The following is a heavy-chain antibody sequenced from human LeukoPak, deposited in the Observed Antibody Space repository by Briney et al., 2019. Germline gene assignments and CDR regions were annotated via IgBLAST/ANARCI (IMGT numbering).Heavy chain of an antibody. V-gene: IGHV1-3*01. CDR2: INAGNGNT. D-gene: IGHD3-10*01. J-gene: IGHJ4*02. CDR3: ARDLLWFEEVSQGFDY. Sequence: ASVKVSCKASGDTFTSYAMHWVRQAPGQRLEWMGWINAGNGNTKYSQKFQGRVTITRDTSASTAYMELSSLRSEDTAVYYCARDLLWFEEVSQGFDYWGQGTLVTVSS. CDR1: GDTFTSYA.